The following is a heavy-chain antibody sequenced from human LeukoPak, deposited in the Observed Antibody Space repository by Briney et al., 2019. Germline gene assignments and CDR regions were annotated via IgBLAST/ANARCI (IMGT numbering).Heavy chain of an antibody. CDR1: GGTFSSYA. J-gene: IGHJ4*02. D-gene: IGHD6-13*01. CDR3: ARSSIIAAAGPYYFDY. CDR2: IIPIFGTA. V-gene: IGHV1-69*06. Sequence: GASVKVSCKASGGTFSSYAIGWVRQAPGQGLEWMGGIIPIFGTANYAQKFQGRVTITADKSTSTAYMELSSLRSEDTAVYYCARSSIIAAAGPYYFDYWGQGTLVTVSS.